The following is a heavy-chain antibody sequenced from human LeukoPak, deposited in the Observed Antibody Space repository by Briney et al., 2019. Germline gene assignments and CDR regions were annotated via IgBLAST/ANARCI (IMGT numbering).Heavy chain of an antibody. D-gene: IGHD2-2*01. V-gene: IGHV3-23*01. J-gene: IGHJ4*02. Sequence: GGSRRLSCPVAGFSLSINSICWVRQVPGEGLEWVSGFSRDGDKTYSVASVDGRFTIYKDTSKNTLYLQMDTLRVEDTATYYCAKEEVPNEYWGQGTRVRVP. CDR2: FSRDGDKT. CDR1: GFSLSINS. CDR3: AKEEVPNEY.